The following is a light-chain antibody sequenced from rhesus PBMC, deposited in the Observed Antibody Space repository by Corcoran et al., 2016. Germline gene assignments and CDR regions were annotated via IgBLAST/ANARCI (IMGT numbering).Light chain of an antibody. Sequence: DIQMTQSPSSLSASVGDRVTITCRASQTISSYLAWYQQKPVKVPKLLIYAASSLESGVPSRFSGSGSGTEFTLTISSLQPEDFATYYCQQHNSHPLTFGGGTKVEIK. V-gene: IGKV1-44*02. J-gene: IGKJ4*01. CDR1: QTISSY. CDR2: AAS. CDR3: QQHNSHPLT.